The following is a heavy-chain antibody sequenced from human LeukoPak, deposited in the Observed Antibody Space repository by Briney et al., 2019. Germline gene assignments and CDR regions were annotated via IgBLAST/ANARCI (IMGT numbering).Heavy chain of an antibody. J-gene: IGHJ3*02. CDR1: GYTFTSYW. CDR3: VRPPLDWLPNDGFDI. CDR2: IYPADSDT. Sequence: GESLKISCKVSGYTFTSYWIGWVRQMPGKGLEWMGIIYPADSDTRYSPSFQGHVTIPVDKSISTAYLQWSSLKASDTAMYYCVRPPLDWLPNDGFDIWGQGTMVTVSS. V-gene: IGHV5-51*01. D-gene: IGHD3-9*01.